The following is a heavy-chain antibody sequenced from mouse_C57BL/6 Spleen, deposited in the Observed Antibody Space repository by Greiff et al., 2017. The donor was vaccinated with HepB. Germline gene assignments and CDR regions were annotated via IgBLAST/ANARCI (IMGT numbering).Heavy chain of an antibody. Sequence: EVKLMESGEGLVKPGGSLKLSCAASGFTFSSYAMSWVRQTPEKRLEWVAYISSGGDYIYYADTVKGRFTISRDNARNTLYLQMSSLKSEDTAMYYCTRAHYYDYDDRYAMDYWGQGTSVTVSS. CDR1: GFTFSSYA. D-gene: IGHD2-4*01. V-gene: IGHV5-9-1*02. J-gene: IGHJ4*01. CDR2: ISSGGDYI. CDR3: TRAHYYDYDDRYAMDY.